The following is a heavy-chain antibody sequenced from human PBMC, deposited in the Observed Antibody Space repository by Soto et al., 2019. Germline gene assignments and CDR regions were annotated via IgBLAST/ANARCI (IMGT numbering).Heavy chain of an antibody. CDR1: GFTFSNAW. D-gene: IGHD3-3*01. Sequence: PGGSLRLSCAASGFTFSNAWMNWVRQAPGKGLEWVGRIKSKTDGGTTDYAAPVKGRFTISRDDSKNTLYLQMNSLKTEDTAVYYCTTVRFLEWFRPRNYYGMDVWGQGTTVTVSS. J-gene: IGHJ6*02. CDR2: IKSKTDGGTT. V-gene: IGHV3-15*07. CDR3: TTVRFLEWFRPRNYYGMDV.